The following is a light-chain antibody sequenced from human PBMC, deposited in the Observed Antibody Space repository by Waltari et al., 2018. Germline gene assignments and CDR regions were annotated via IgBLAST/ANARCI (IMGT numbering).Light chain of an antibody. V-gene: IGKV3-15*01. CDR2: DAY. Sequence: EIEMTQSPATLSVSPGERATLSCRASQSVGSKLAWYQQKPGQAPRLLIYDAYTRATGIPARFTGSGSGTEFTLTISSLQPEDFATYYCQQGNDFPLTFGGGTKVEI. J-gene: IGKJ4*01. CDR3: QQGNDFPLT. CDR1: QSVGSK.